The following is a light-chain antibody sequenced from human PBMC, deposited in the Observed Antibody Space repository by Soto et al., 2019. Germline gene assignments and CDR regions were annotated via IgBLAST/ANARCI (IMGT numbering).Light chain of an antibody. J-gene: IGKJ5*01. CDR3: QQYNNWPPIT. CDR1: QYINTR. CDR2: DTS. V-gene: IGKV3-15*01. Sequence: EIVLTQSPATLSSFPGDRVTLSCRASQYINTRLAWYQHRPGQAPRLLIYDTSTRATGIPARFSGSGSGTEFTLTISSLQSEDFAVYYCQQYNNWPPITFGQGTRLEIK.